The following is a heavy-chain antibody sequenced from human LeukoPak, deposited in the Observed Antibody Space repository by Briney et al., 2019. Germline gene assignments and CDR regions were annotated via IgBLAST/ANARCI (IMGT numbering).Heavy chain of an antibody. CDR2: IYYSGST. D-gene: IGHD1-26*01. CDR1: GGSISSYH. CDR3: ARGGATGFDY. J-gene: IGHJ4*02. V-gene: IGHV4-59*01. Sequence: SETLSLTCTVSGGSISSYHWSWIRQPPGKGLEWIGYIYYSGSTNYNPSLKSRVTISVDTSKNQFSLKLSSVTAADTAVYYCARGGATGFDYWGQGTLVTVSS.